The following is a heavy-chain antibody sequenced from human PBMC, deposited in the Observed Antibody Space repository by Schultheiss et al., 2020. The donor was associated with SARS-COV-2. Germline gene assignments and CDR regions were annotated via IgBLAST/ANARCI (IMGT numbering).Heavy chain of an antibody. CDR3: ARGDYGDY. V-gene: IGHV4-39*07. J-gene: IGHJ4*02. CDR2: INHSGST. CDR1: GGSISSSSYY. D-gene: IGHD3-16*01. Sequence: SETLSLTCTVSGGSISSSSYYWGWIRQPPGKGLEWIGEINHSGSTNYNPSLKSRVTISVDTSKNQFSLKLSSVTAADTAVYYCARGDYGDYWGQGTLVTVSS.